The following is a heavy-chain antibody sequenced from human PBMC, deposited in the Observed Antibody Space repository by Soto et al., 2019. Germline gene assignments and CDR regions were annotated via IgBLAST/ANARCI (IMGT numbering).Heavy chain of an antibody. D-gene: IGHD4-17*01. CDR3: AKVDPVTISLGY. CDR2: ISYDGSNK. J-gene: IGHJ4*02. CDR1: GFTFSSYG. Sequence: QVQLVESGGGVVQPGRSLRLSCAASGFTFSSYGMHWVRQAPGKGLEWVAVISYDGSNKYYADSVKGRFTISRDNSKNTLYLQMNSLRAEDTAVYYCAKVDPVTISLGYWGQGPLVTVSS. V-gene: IGHV3-30*18.